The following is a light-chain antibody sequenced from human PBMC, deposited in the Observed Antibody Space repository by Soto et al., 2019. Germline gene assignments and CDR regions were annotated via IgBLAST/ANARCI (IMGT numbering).Light chain of an antibody. CDR2: SDN. V-gene: IGLV1-44*01. CDR3: AAWDDSLIGVI. CDR1: SSNIQFNS. Sequence: QSVLTQPPSASGTPGQRVTISCSGSSSNIQFNSVNWYQQVPGTAPKLLIYSDNQWPSGVPDRFSGSKSGTSASLAISGLQSDDEADYYCAAWDDSLIGVIFGGGTQLTVL. J-gene: IGLJ2*01.